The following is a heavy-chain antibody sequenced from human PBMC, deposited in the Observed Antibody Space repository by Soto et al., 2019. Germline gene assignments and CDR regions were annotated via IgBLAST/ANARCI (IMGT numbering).Heavy chain of an antibody. J-gene: IGHJ4*02. V-gene: IGHV3-33*01. Sequence: GGSLRLSCAASGFSFSSYGMHWVRQTPGKGLEWVAVIWYDGANEKYEDSVKGRFTISRDDSKNTLYLQMNSLRVEDTAVYYCARSGRNGEFDCWGQGTLVTVSS. CDR3: ARSGRNGEFDC. D-gene: IGHD7-27*01. CDR2: IWYDGANE. CDR1: GFSFSSYG.